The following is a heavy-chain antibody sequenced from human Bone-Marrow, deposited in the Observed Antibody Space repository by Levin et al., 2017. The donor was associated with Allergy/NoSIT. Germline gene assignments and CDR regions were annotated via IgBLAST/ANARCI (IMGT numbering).Heavy chain of an antibody. CDR2: IYSGGSI. V-gene: IGHV3-53*01. D-gene: IGHD3-9*01. J-gene: IGHJ6*02. Sequence: PGGSLRLSCAASGFTISSNYMSWVRQAPGKGLEWVSVIYSGGSIHYSDSVKGRFTISRDNSKNTLYLQMNSLRAEDTAVYYCARDHYDILTGYYRGYGMDVWGQGTTVTVSS. CDR3: ARDHYDILTGYYRGYGMDV. CDR1: GFTISSNY.